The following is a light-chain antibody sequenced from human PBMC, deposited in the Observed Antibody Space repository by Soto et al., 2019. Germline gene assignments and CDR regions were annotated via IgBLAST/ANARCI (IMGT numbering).Light chain of an antibody. J-gene: IGKJ1*01. V-gene: IGKV3-11*01. CDR2: DAS. Sequence: EIVLTQSPPTLSLSPGERVTLSCRASQSVTRHLAWYQQKPGQAPRLLIYDASNRAPGIPARFSGSGSGTDFTLTISSLQSEDFAVYYCQQYNKWPPGTFGQGTKVDI. CDR3: QQYNKWPPGT. CDR1: QSVTRH.